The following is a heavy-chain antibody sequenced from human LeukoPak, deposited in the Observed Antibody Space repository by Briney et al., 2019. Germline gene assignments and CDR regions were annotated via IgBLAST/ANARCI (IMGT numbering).Heavy chain of an antibody. J-gene: IGHJ5*02. V-gene: IGHV3-30*04. CDR1: GFTFSSYA. CDR2: ISYDGSNK. CDR3: AKDHTLVGAYPSEDNWFDP. D-gene: IGHD1-26*01. Sequence: PARSLRLSCAASGFTFSSYAIHWVRQAPGKGLEWVAVISYDGSNKYYADSVKGRFTISRDNSKNTLYLQMNSLRAEDTAVYYCAKDHTLVGAYPSEDNWFDPWGQGTLVTVSS.